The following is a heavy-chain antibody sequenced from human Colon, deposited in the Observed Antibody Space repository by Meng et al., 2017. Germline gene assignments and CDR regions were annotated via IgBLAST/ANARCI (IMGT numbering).Heavy chain of an antibody. CDR2: IKPDGSER. V-gene: IGHV3-7*01. Sequence: GESLKISCVASGFTFSTYWMSWVRLAPGKGLEWVATIKPDGSERYYVDSVKGRLTMSRDNAKNSLYLQMNSLRAEDTAVYYRARGGSYYGDYWGQGTLVTVSS. D-gene: IGHD1-26*01. J-gene: IGHJ4*02. CDR1: GFTFSTYW. CDR3: ARGGSYYGDY.